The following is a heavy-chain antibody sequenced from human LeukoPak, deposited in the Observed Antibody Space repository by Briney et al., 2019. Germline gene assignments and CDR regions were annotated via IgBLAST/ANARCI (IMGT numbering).Heavy chain of an antibody. J-gene: IGHJ5*02. D-gene: IGHD3-16*01. Sequence: AASVNVSYTASGYTFTNYGISWVQQAPGQGLEGMGWISAYNGNTNYAQKLQGRVTMTTDTSPSTAYMELRSLRSDDTAVYYCARGDYVWTPPFDPWGQGTLVTVSS. CDR2: ISAYNGNT. CDR3: ARGDYVWTPPFDP. V-gene: IGHV1-18*01. CDR1: GYTFTNYG.